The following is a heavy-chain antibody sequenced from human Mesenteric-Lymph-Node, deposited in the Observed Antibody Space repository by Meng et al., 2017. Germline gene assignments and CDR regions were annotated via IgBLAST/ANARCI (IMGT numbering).Heavy chain of an antibody. J-gene: IGHJ4*02. CDR3: ARSVWGSYRRPLIDY. CDR1: GFTFDDYG. CDR2: INHSGST. V-gene: IGHV4-34*01. Sequence: ESLKISCAASGFTFDDYGMSWVRQAPGKGLEWIGEINHSGSTNYNPSLKSRVTIPVDTSKNQFSLKLSSVTAADTAVYYCARSVWGSYRRPLIDYWGQGTLVTVSS. D-gene: IGHD3-16*02.